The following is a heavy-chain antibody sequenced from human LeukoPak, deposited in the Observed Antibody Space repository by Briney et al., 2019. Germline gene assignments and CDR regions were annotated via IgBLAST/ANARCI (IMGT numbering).Heavy chain of an antibody. V-gene: IGHV4-38-2*02. J-gene: IGHJ4*02. CDR2: IYHSGST. CDR1: GYSISSGYY. D-gene: IGHD5-24*01. Sequence: SETLSLTCTVSGYSISSGYYWGWIRQPPGKGLEWIGSIYHSGSTYYNPSLKSRVTISVDTSKNQFSLKLSSVTAADTAVYYCARDGVDGYGGNDYWGLGTLVTVSS. CDR3: ARDGVDGYGGNDY.